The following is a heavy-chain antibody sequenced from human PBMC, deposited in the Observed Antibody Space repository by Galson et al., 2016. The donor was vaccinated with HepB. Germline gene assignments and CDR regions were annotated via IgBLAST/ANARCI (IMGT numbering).Heavy chain of an antibody. J-gene: IGHJ4*02. Sequence: SVKVSCKASGYTFTDYFLHWVRQVPGQGPEWLGWINPHTGVANYAQDFQGRVAITRDTSISTAFMELSSLTSDDTAVYYCARGCRLDVSGGFELAYWGQGTLVTVSS. CDR1: GYTFTDYF. CDR2: INPHTGVA. D-gene: IGHD3-3*02. V-gene: IGHV1-2*02. CDR3: ARGCRLDVSGGFELAY.